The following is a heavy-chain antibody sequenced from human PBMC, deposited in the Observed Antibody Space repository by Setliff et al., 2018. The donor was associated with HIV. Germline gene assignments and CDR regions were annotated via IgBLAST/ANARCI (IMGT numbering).Heavy chain of an antibody. J-gene: IGHJ4*02. CDR2: IYTSGST. D-gene: IGHD4-17*01. CDR3: ARAAAGNTGPFDL. Sequence: PSETLSLTCTVSGGSISSGSYFWTWIRQPAGKGLEWIGRIYTSGSTNYNPSLKSRVTISVDTSKNQFSLKLSSVIAADTAVYYCARAAAGNTGPFDLWGQGSPVTVSS. V-gene: IGHV4-61*02. CDR1: GGSISSGSYF.